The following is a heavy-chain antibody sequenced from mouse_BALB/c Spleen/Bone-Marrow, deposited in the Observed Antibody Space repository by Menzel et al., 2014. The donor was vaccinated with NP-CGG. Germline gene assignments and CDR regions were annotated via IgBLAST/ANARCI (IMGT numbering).Heavy chain of an antibody. CDR1: GDSITSGY. CDR3: ARILLRSYAMDY. Sequence: EVQLQESGPSLVKPSQTLSLTCSVTGDSITSGYWNWIRKFPGNKLEYMGYISYSGSTYYNPSLKGRISITRDTSKNQYYLQLNSVTTEDTATYYCARILLRSYAMDYWGQGTSVTVSS. J-gene: IGHJ4*01. D-gene: IGHD1-1*01. CDR2: ISYSGST. V-gene: IGHV3-8*02.